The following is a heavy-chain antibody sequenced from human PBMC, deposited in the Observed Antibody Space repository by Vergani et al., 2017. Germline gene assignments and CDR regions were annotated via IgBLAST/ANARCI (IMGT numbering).Heavy chain of an antibody. D-gene: IGHD2-2*01. V-gene: IGHV1-2*02. CDR3: ARDGTSSHRDYLDF. CDR2: INPNRGGT. CDR1: GYTFTEYF. J-gene: IGHJ4*02. Sequence: QGKQGQAGEEGKKQGAVVTVSCKASGYTFTEYFMHWVRQAPGQGLEWMGWINPNRGGTNYAQKFQGRVTMTRDTSISTAYMELSNLRSDDTAVYDCARDGTSSHRDYLDFWGQGTLVTVSS.